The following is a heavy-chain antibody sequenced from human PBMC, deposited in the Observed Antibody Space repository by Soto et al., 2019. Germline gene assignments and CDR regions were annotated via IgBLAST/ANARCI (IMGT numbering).Heavy chain of an antibody. Sequence: SETLSLTCSVSGGSISDYYWSWIRQSPEKGLEYIAYSSYGGITNLNGALNGRVTMSIDTSKNQFSLKATSLTAADTAVYYCERARKATYITAGFDSWGQGTLVTVYS. J-gene: IGHJ5*01. CDR3: ERARKATYITAGFDS. V-gene: IGHV4-59*01. CDR1: GGSISDYY. CDR2: SSYGGIT. D-gene: IGHD3-3*01.